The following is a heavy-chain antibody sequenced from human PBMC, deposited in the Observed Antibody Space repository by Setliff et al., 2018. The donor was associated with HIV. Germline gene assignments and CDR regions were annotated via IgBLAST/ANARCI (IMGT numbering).Heavy chain of an antibody. CDR2: ISAYNGNT. CDR1: GYTFTSYG. V-gene: IGHV1-18*01. D-gene: IGHD5-18*01. CDR3: ATRGYSYGYFDY. J-gene: IGHJ4*02. Sequence: ASVKVSCKASGYTFTSYGISWVRQAPGQGLEWMGWISAYNGNTNYAQKLQGRVTMTTDTSTSTAYMELSSLRSEDTAVYYCATRGYSYGYFDYWGQGTLVTVSS.